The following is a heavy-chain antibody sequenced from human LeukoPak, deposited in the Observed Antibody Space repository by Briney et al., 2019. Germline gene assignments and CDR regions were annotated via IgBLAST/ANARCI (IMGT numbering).Heavy chain of an antibody. V-gene: IGHV3-23*01. CDR2: ISGSGGST. J-gene: IGHJ4*02. D-gene: IGHD3-10*01. CDR1: GFTFSSYA. CDR3: ATSITMVRGVSDY. Sequence: GGSLRLXCAASGFTFSSYAMSWVRQAPGKGLEWVSAISGSGGSTYYADSVKGRFTISRDNSKNTLYLQMNSLRAEDTAVYYCATSITMVRGVSDYWGQGTLVTVSS.